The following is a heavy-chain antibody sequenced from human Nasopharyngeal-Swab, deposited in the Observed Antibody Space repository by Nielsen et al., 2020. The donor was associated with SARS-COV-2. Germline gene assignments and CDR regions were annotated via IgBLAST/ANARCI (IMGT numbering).Heavy chain of an antibody. CDR2: INSDGSST. CDR1: GFTFSSYW. CDR3: ASATVSSGWSNDAFDI. Sequence: GGSLRLSCAASGFTFSSYWMHWVRQAPGKGLVWVSRINSDGSSTSYADSVKGRFTISRDNSKNTLYLQMNSLRAEDTAVYYCASATVSSGWSNDAFDIWGQGTMVTVSS. D-gene: IGHD6-19*01. V-gene: IGHV3-74*01. J-gene: IGHJ3*02.